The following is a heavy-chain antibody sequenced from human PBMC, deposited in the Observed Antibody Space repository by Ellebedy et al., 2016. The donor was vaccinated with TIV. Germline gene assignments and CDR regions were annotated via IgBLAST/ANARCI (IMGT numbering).Heavy chain of an antibody. CDR1: GYRFTSYW. V-gene: IGHV5-51*01. CDR3: ARQAAAVAGTLDY. CDR2: IYPGDSDT. J-gene: IGHJ4*02. Sequence: GESLKISCKGSGYRFTSYWIGWVRQMPGKGLEWMGIIYPGDSDTRYSPSFQGQVTISADKSISTAYLQWSSLKASDTAMFYCARQAAAVAGTLDYWGQGTLVTVSS. D-gene: IGHD6-19*01.